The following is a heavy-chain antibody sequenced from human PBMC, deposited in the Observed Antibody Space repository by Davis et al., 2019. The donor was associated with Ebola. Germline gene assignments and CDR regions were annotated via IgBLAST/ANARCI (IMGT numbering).Heavy chain of an antibody. Sequence: AASVKVSCKASGYTFTSYYMHWVRQAPGQGLEWMGIINPSGGSTSYAQKFQGRVTMTRDTSISTAYMELSRLRSDDTAVYYCARGAFSMMVVPRDYYYGMDVWGQGTTVTVSS. D-gene: IGHD3-22*01. V-gene: IGHV1-46*01. CDR3: ARGAFSMMVVPRDYYYGMDV. CDR2: INPSGGST. J-gene: IGHJ6*02. CDR1: GYTFTSYY.